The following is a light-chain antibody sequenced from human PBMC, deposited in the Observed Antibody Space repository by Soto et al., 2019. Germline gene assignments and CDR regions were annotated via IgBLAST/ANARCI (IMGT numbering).Light chain of an antibody. CDR2: GNN. CDR3: QSYDSRLSAVV. Sequence: QSVLTQPPSVSGAPGQRITISRTGSNSNIGAGFDVHWYQQLPGTAPKLLIYGNNNRPSGVPDRFSGSKSGTSASLAITGFQAEDEADYYCQSYDSRLSAVVFGGGTKLTVL. CDR1: NSNIGAGFD. V-gene: IGLV1-40*01. J-gene: IGLJ3*02.